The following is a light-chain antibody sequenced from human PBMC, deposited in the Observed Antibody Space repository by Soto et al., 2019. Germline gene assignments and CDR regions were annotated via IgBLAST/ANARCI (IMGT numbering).Light chain of an antibody. CDR3: QSYDRTLNAVV. Sequence: QSVLTQPPSLSGAPGQRVTFSCTGTDSNTGAGYDVHWYQQLPGTAPKLLIYSNSNRPSGVPDRFSGSKSGTSASLAITGLQAEDEADYYCQSYDRTLNAVVFGGGTKLTVL. CDR1: DSNTGAGYD. V-gene: IGLV1-40*01. CDR2: SNS. J-gene: IGLJ2*01.